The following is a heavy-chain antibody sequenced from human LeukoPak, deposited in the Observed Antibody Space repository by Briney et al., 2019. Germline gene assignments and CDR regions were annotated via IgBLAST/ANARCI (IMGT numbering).Heavy chain of an antibody. Sequence: GGSLRLSCAASGFTFSSYAMHWVRQAPGKGLEYVSAISSNGGSTYYANSVKGRFTISRDNSKNTLYLQVGSLRAEDMAVYYCARSFGVAVNNWFDPWGQGTLVTVSS. D-gene: IGHD3-3*01. V-gene: IGHV3-64*01. CDR3: ARSFGVAVNNWFDP. J-gene: IGHJ5*02. CDR1: GFTFSSYA. CDR2: ISSNGGST.